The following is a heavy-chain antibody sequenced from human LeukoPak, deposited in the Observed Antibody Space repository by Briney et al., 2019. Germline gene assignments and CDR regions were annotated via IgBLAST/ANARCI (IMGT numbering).Heavy chain of an antibody. D-gene: IGHD3-22*01. V-gene: IGHV3-15*01. CDR1: GFTFSNAW. Sequence: PGGSLRLSCAASGFTFSNAWMSWVRHAPGKGMEWVGRIKSKTDGGTTDYAAPVKGRFTISRDDSKNTLYLQMNSLKTEDTAVYYCTTGSSMIVVVTPPFDYWGQGTLVTVSS. CDR3: TTGSSMIVVVTPPFDY. CDR2: IKSKTDGGTT. J-gene: IGHJ4*02.